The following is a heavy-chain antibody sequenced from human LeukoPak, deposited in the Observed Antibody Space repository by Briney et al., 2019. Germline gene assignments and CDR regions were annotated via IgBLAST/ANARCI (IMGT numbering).Heavy chain of an antibody. Sequence: GGSLRLSCSASGFTFSTRPMHWVRQAPGKGLEYVSSSSGNGGSKYYADSVKGRFTISRDNSKNTVYLQMSSLRPEDTAVYYCVNQISGWVYWGQGTLVTVSS. J-gene: IGHJ4*02. CDR2: SSGNGGSK. V-gene: IGHV3-64D*06. CDR1: GFTFSTRP. CDR3: VNQISGWVY. D-gene: IGHD6-19*01.